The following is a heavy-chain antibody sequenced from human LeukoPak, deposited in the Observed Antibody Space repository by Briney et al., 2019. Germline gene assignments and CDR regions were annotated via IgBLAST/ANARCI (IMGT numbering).Heavy chain of an antibody. CDR2: IYTSGST. CDR1: GGSISSGSYY. CDR3: ARDGVEMATLGH. V-gene: IGHV4-61*02. D-gene: IGHD5-24*01. J-gene: IGHJ4*02. Sequence: SETLSLTCTVSGGSISSGSYYWSWIRQPAGKGLEWIGRIYTSGSTNYNPSLKSRVTISVDTSKNQFSLKLSSVTAADTAVYYCARDGVEMATLGHWGQGTLVTVSS.